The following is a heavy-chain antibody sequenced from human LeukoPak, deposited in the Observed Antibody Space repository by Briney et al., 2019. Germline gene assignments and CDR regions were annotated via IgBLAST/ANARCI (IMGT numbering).Heavy chain of an antibody. CDR2: ISYTGST. D-gene: IGHD3-10*01. V-gene: IGHV4-59*01. CDR3: ARDDYRGVTNFQP. CDR1: GGSISPYF. Sequence: PSETLSLTCTVSGGSISPYFWSWIRQPPGKGLEWIGYISYTGSTNYNPSLKSRVTISVDTSKNQFSLQLTSVTAADTAVYYCARDDYRGVTNFQPWGQGTLVTVSP. J-gene: IGHJ5*02.